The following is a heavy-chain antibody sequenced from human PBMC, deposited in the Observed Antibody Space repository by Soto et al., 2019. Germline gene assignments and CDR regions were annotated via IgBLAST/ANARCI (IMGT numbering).Heavy chain of an antibody. CDR3: AGVISRASGRYYFDY. CDR2: ISVYNGNT. CDR1: GYTFTSYG. J-gene: IGHJ4*02. Sequence: QVQLVQSGAEVKKPGASVQVSCKASGYTFTSYGISWVRQAPGQGLEWMGWISVYNGNTNYAQKLRDRVTMTTDTSTTTAHMELRSLRSDDTAVYYCAGVISRASGRYYFDYWGQGTLVTVSS. D-gene: IGHD2-21*01. V-gene: IGHV1-18*01.